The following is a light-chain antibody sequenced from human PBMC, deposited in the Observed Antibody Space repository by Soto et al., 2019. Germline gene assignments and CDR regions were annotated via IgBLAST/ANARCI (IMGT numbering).Light chain of an antibody. V-gene: IGKV3-11*01. J-gene: IGKJ1*01. Sequence: EIVLTQSPATLSLSPGKRATLSCRASQSVSTYLAWYQQKPGQAPRLLIYDASNRTTGIPARFSGSGSGTDASLTMRRLEPEDLALYFCEQRSKWRETFRQGIQE. CDR1: QSVSTY. CDR3: EQRSKWRET. CDR2: DAS.